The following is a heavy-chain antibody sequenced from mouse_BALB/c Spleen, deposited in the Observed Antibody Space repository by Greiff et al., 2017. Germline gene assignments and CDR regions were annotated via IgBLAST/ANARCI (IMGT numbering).Heavy chain of an antibody. CDR1: GFTFSSFG. J-gene: IGHJ4*01. CDR3: ARRGRYDGYYYAMDY. V-gene: IGHV5-17*02. Sequence: EVQVVESGGGLVQPGGSRKLSCAASGFTFSSFGMHWVRQAPEKGLEWVAYISSGSSTIYYADTVKGRFTISRDNPKNTLFLQMTSLRSEDTAMYYCARRGRYDGYYYAMDYWGQGTSVTVSS. CDR2: ISSGSSTI. D-gene: IGHD2-14*01.